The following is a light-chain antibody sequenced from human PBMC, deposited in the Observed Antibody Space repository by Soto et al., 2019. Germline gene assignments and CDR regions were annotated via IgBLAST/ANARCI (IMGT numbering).Light chain of an antibody. V-gene: IGKV3-15*01. J-gene: IGKJ2*01. Sequence: EIVMTQSPVTLSVSPGERATLSCRASQSINSDLAWYQQKPGQAPRLLIYGASTRATDIPARISGSGSGTDFTLTISRLQSEDFAVYSCQQYNKWPPQYTFGQGTKLEIK. CDR3: QQYNKWPPQYT. CDR2: GAS. CDR1: QSINSD.